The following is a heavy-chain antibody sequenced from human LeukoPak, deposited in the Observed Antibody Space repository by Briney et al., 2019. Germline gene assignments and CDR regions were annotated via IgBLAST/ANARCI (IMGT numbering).Heavy chain of an antibody. CDR3: ARRGRRVVGATSHFDY. CDR2: INHSGST. Sequence: SETLSLTCAVYGGSLSGYYWSWIRQPPGKGLEWIGEINHSGSTNYNPSLKSRVTISVDTSKNQFSLKLSSVTAADTAVYYCARRGRRVVGATSHFDYWGQGTLVTVSS. V-gene: IGHV4-34*01. J-gene: IGHJ4*02. CDR1: GGSLSGYY. D-gene: IGHD1-26*01.